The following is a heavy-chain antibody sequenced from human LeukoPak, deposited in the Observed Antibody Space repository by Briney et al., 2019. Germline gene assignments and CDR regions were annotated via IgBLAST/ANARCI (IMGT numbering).Heavy chain of an antibody. Sequence: KPSETLSHTCTVSGGSISSNYWSWIRQPPGKGLEWIGYIFHTGSTNYNPSLKSRVTISVDTSKNQFSLKLNSVTAADTVVYYCARHIRGACYYFDYWGQGTLVTVSS. J-gene: IGHJ4*02. CDR1: GGSISSNY. D-gene: IGHD3-10*01. V-gene: IGHV4-59*08. CDR3: ARHIRGACYYFDY. CDR2: IFHTGST.